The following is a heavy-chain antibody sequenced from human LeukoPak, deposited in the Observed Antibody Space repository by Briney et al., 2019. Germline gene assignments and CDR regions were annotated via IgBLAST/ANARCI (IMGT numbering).Heavy chain of an antibody. CDR2: IYYSGST. CDR3: ARGLQYSSSWSYYYYYYGMDV. V-gene: IGHV4-31*03. Sequence: SETLSLTCTVSGGSISSGGYYWSWIRQHPGKGLEWIGYIYYSGSTYYNPSLKSRVTISVDTSKNQFSLKLSSVTAADTAVYYCARGLQYSSSWSYYYYYYGMDVWGQGTTVTVSS. CDR1: GGSISSGGYY. J-gene: IGHJ6*02. D-gene: IGHD6-13*01.